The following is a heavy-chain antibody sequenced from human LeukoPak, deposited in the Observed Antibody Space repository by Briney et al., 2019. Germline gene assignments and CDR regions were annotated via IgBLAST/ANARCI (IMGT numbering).Heavy chain of an antibody. V-gene: IGHV3-23*01. J-gene: IGHJ4*02. CDR2: ISGRGGST. Sequence: GGSLRLSCAASGFTFSTHGMHWVHQAPGKGLEWVSGISGRGGSTYYADSVKGRFTISRDNSRNTLYLQMSSLRVEDTAVYYCAKPGEQQLGPYYFDYWGQGTLVTISS. D-gene: IGHD6-13*01. CDR1: GFTFSTHG. CDR3: AKPGEQQLGPYYFDY.